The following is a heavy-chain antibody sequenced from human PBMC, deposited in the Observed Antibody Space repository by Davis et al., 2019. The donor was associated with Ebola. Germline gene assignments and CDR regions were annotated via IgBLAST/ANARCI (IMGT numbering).Heavy chain of an antibody. D-gene: IGHD3-10*01. CDR2: ISSTSLSL. CDR3: GKDFTPGGLEV. CDR1: GFTFDNYA. V-gene: IGHV3-9*01. Sequence: SLKISCAASGFTFDNYAMHWVRQAPGKGLEWVSSISSTSLSLTYADSVKGQFTISMDNAKSSLYLQMNSLRAEDTALYYCGKDFTPGGLEVWGQGTTVTVSS. J-gene: IGHJ6*02.